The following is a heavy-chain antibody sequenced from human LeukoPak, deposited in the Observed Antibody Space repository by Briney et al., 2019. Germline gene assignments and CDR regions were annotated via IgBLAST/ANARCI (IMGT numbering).Heavy chain of an antibody. Sequence: SETLSLTCTVSGYSISSGYYWGWIRQPPGKGLEWIGSIYHSGSTYYNPPLKSRVTISVDTSKNQFSLKLSSVTAADTAVYYCARDFEAAADYWGQGTLVTVSS. V-gene: IGHV4-38-2*02. J-gene: IGHJ4*02. CDR1: GYSISSGYY. D-gene: IGHD6-13*01. CDR2: IYHSGST. CDR3: ARDFEAAADY.